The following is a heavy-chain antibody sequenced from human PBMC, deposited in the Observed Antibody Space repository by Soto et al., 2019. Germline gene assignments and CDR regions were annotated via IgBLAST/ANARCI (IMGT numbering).Heavy chain of an antibody. J-gene: IGHJ6*02. CDR1: GFTFSSYG. Sequence: QVQLVESGGGVVQPGRSLRLSCAASGFTFSSYGMHWVRQAPGKGLEWVAVISYDGSNKYYADSVKGRFTISRDNSKNTLYLQMNSLTAEDTAVYYCSKAVIAAAGLYYGMYVRGQGTTVTVS. CDR3: SKAVIAAAGLYYGMYV. D-gene: IGHD6-13*01. CDR2: ISYDGSNK. V-gene: IGHV3-30*18.